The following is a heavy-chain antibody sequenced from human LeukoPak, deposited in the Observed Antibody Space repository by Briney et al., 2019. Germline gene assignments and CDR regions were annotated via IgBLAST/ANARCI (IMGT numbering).Heavy chain of an antibody. D-gene: IGHD3-10*01. CDR1: GGSISSSSYY. CDR2: IYYSGST. Sequence: KPSETLSLTCTVSGGSISSSSYYWGWIRQPPGKGLEWIVSIYYSGSTYYNPSLKSRVTISVDTSKNQFSLKLSSVTAADTAVYYCARQPPYGSGNERWGQGTLVTVSS. CDR3: ARQPPYGSGNER. J-gene: IGHJ4*02. V-gene: IGHV4-39*01.